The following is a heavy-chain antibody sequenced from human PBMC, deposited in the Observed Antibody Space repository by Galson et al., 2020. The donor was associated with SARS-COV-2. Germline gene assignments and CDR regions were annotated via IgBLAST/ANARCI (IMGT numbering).Heavy chain of an antibody. CDR2: TYPGASDT. Sequence: HGESLKISCTGSGYSFTSYWISWVRQMPGKGLEWVGITYPGASDTRYSTSFHGQVTISIDKSISTMYLQWSSLKASDATIYYCARRIPGTAAADYWGQGTLVTVSS. CDR3: ARRIPGTAAADY. J-gene: IGHJ4*02. CDR1: GYSFTSYW. D-gene: IGHD2-2*01. V-gene: IGHV5-51*01.